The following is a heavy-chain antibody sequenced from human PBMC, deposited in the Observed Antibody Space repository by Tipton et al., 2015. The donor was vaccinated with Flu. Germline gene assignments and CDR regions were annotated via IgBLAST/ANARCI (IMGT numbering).Heavy chain of an antibody. J-gene: IGHJ5*02. CDR3: AREEYCSGGTCYEGWFDP. CDR2: IYTSGST. V-gene: IGHV4-38-2*02. Sequence: TLSLTCTVSGYSISSGYYWGWIRQPPGKGLEWIGSIYTSGSTNYNPSLKSRVTMSVDTSKNQFSLKLSSVTAADTAVYYCAREEYCSGGTCYEGWFDPWGQGTLVTVSS. D-gene: IGHD2-15*01. CDR1: GYSISSGYY.